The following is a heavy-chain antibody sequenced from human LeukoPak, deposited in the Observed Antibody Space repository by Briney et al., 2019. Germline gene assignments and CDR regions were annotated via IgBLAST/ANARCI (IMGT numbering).Heavy chain of an antibody. J-gene: IGHJ3*02. CDR2: IIPIFGTA. Sequence: ASVKVSCKASGGTFSSYAISWVRQAPGQGLEWMGGIIPIFGTANYAQKFQGRVTITADGSTSTAYMELSSLRSEDTAVYYCASGGRPKAFDIWGQGTMVTVSS. CDR3: ASGGRPKAFDI. V-gene: IGHV1-69*01. D-gene: IGHD3-16*01. CDR1: GGTFSSYA.